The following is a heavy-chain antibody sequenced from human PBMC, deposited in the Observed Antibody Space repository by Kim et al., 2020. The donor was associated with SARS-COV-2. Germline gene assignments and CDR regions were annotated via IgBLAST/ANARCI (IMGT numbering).Heavy chain of an antibody. J-gene: IGHJ6*02. Sequence: SETLSLTCTVSGGSISSSSYYWGWIRQPPGKGLEWIGSIYYSGSTYYNPSLKSRVTISVDTSKNQFSLKLSSVTAADTAVYYCASFSPEYYDILTGYYKGYYYYGMDVWGQGTTVTVSS. D-gene: IGHD3-9*01. V-gene: IGHV4-39*01. CDR3: ASFSPEYYDILTGYYKGYYYYGMDV. CDR1: GGSISSSSYY. CDR2: IYYSGST.